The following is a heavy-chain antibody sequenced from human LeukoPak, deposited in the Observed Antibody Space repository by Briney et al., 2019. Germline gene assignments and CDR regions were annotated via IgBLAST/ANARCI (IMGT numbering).Heavy chain of an antibody. J-gene: IGHJ5*02. CDR1: GGSFSGYY. D-gene: IGHD3-10*01. CDR3: ARAEWYYYGSGSSNWFDP. Sequence: SETLSLTCAVYGGSFSGYYWSWIRQPPGKGLEWIGEINHSGSTNYNPSLKSRVTISVDTSKNQFSLKLSSVTAADTAVYYCARAEWYYYGSGSSNWFDPWGQGTLVTVSS. CDR2: INHSGST. V-gene: IGHV4-34*01.